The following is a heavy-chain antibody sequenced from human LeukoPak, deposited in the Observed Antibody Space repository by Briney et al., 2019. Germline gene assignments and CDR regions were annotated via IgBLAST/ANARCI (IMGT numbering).Heavy chain of an antibody. V-gene: IGHV1-2*02. CDR3: ARSQPYSSTEDYFDY. Sequence: ASVKVSCKASGYTFTKYGITWVRQAPGQGLEWMGWINPNSGGTNYAQKFQGRVTMTRDTSISTAYMELSRLRSDDTAVYYCARSQPYSSTEDYFDYWGQGTLVTVSS. D-gene: IGHD4-11*01. CDR2: INPNSGGT. J-gene: IGHJ4*02. CDR1: GYTFTKYG.